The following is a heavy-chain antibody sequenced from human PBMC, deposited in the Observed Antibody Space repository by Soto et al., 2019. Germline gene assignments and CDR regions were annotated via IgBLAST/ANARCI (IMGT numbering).Heavy chain of an antibody. J-gene: IGHJ5*02. CDR3: ARALYSTVRFDP. CDR1: GYTFTSYD. D-gene: IGHD6-13*01. Sequence: QVQLVQSGAEVKKPGASVKVSCKASGYTFTSYDINWVRQATGQGLEWMGWMNPNSGNTGSAQKFQGRVTMTRNTSISTAYMELRSMRSDDTAVYYCARALYSTVRFDPWGQGTLVTVSS. CDR2: MNPNSGNT. V-gene: IGHV1-8*01.